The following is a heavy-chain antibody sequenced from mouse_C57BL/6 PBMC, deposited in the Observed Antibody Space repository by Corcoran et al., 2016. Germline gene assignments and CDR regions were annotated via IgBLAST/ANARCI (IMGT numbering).Heavy chain of an antibody. J-gene: IGHJ1*03. D-gene: IGHD1-1*01. Sequence: QIQLVQSGPELKKPGETVKISCKASGYTFTTYGMSWVKQAPGKGLKWMGWINTYSGVPTYADDFKGRFAFSLETSASTAYLQINNLKNEDTATYFCARRMITTVVGRDWYFDVWGTGTTLTVSS. V-gene: IGHV9-3*01. CDR3: ARRMITTVVGRDWYFDV. CDR2: INTYSGVP. CDR1: GYTFTTYG.